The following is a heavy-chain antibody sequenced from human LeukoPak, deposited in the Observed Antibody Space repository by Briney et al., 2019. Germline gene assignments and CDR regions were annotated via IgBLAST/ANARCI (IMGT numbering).Heavy chain of an antibody. CDR2: TYYSGRT. Sequence: SETLSLTCTVSGGSMTYYYWAWIRQPPGKTLEWIGYTYYSGRTDYNPSLKGRVSISVDRSRSSNQFSLTLSPVTAADTAVYYCARVSSVITTSFDYWGQGILVTVSS. V-gene: IGHV4-59*01. D-gene: IGHD3-22*01. CDR3: ARVSSVITTSFDY. J-gene: IGHJ4*02. CDR1: GGSMTYYY.